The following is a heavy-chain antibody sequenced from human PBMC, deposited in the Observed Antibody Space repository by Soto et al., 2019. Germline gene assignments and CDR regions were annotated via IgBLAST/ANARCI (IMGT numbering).Heavy chain of an antibody. D-gene: IGHD2-15*01. V-gene: IGHV3-33*01. CDR2: IWYDGSNK. CDR3: ARDAVARTYHYYFYYGMDV. J-gene: IGHJ6*02. CDR1: GFTFSSYG. Sequence: QVQLVESGGGVVQPGRSLRLSCAASGFTFSSYGMHWVRQAPGKGLEWVAVIWYDGSNKYYADSVKGRFTISRDNSKNLQYLQMHSLRAEDTAVYYCARDAVARTYHYYFYYGMDVWGQGTTVNVSS.